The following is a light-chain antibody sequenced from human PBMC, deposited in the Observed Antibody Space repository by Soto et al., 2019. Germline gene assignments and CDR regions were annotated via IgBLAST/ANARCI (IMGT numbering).Light chain of an antibody. Sequence: GDRVTITCRASQAISNYLAWYQQKPGKAPKLLIYAASTLQSDVPSRFSGSGSGTEFTLTIGSLQPEDFATYYCQQLNSYVTFGQGTRLDIK. CDR3: QQLNSYVT. CDR1: QAISNY. CDR2: AAS. J-gene: IGKJ5*01. V-gene: IGKV1-9*01.